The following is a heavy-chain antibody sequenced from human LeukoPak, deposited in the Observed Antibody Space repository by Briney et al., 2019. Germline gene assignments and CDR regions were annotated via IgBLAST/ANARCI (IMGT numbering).Heavy chain of an antibody. CDR1: GFTVSSNY. V-gene: IGHV3-53*05. CDR2: IYSGGST. Sequence: PSGGSLRLSCAASGFTVSSNYMSWVRQAPGKGLEWVSVIYSGGSTYYADSVKGRFTISRDNSKSTLYLQMNSLRAEDTAVYYCASGDYDFWSGYPKSKGYYFDRWGQGTLVTVSS. D-gene: IGHD3-3*01. CDR3: ASGDYDFWSGYPKSKGYYFDR. J-gene: IGHJ4*02.